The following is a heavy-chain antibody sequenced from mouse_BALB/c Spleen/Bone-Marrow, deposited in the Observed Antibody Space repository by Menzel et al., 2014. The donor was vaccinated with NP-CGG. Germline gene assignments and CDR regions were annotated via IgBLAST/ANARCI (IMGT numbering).Heavy chain of an antibody. J-gene: IGHJ4*01. CDR1: GFTFSDYY. V-gene: IGHV5-4*02. Sequence: EVQLQESGGGLVKPGGSLKLSCAASGFTFSDYYMYWVRQTPEKRLEWVATISDGGSYTYYPDSVKERFTISRDNAKNNLFLQLSSLKSEDTAMYYCAREVSMDYWGQGTSVTVSS. CDR2: ISDGGSYT. CDR3: AREVSMDY.